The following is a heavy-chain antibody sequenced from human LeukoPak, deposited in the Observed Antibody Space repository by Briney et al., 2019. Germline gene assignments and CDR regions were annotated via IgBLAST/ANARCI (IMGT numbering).Heavy chain of an antibody. J-gene: IGHJ5*02. Sequence: KPSSLSLTCAVSGGSVNSGTHSWSWIRQPPGKGLEYIGYIYYSGNTYYNPSLKSRLSISIETSKKQFSLRLSSVTAADTAVYFCAKTQVVTPTVDLGGQGPLVTVS. D-gene: IGHD4-23*01. CDR2: IYYSGNT. V-gene: IGHV4-30-4*07. CDR1: GGSVNSGTHS. CDR3: AKTQVVTPTVDL.